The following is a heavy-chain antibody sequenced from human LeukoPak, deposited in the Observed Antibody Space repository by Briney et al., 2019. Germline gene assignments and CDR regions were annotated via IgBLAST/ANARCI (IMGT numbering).Heavy chain of an antibody. CDR3: AKGVVATSRRDGMDV. CDR2: INWNGVGT. J-gene: IGHJ6*02. V-gene: IGHV3-20*04. CDR1: GFSFGDFG. D-gene: IGHD5-12*01. Sequence: GGSLRLSCAASGFSFGDFGMSWVRQAPGKGLEWVSGINWNGVGTSYIDSVKGRFTVSRDNAKNSLYLQMNSLRAEDTAVYYCAKGVVATSRRDGMDVWGQGTTVTVSS.